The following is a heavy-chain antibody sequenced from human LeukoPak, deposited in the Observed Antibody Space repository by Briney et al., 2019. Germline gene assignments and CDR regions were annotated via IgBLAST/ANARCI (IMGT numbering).Heavy chain of an antibody. V-gene: IGHV3-23*01. CDR2: ISGSGGST. CDR1: GFTFSSYA. CDR3: AREGMHDSSGYYPIGGSYYFDH. D-gene: IGHD3-22*01. J-gene: IGHJ4*02. Sequence: GGSLRLSCAASGFTFSSYAVSWVRQAPGKGLEWVSAISGSGGSTYYADSVKGRFTLSRDNSKNTLYLQMNSLRVEDTAVYYCAREGMHDSSGYYPIGGSYYFDHWGQGTLVTVSS.